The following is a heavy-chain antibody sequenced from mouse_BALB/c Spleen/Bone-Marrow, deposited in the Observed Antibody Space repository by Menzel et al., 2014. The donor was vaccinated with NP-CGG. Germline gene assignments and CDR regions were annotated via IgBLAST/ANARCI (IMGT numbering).Heavy chain of an antibody. CDR2: ISDGGSYT. J-gene: IGHJ3*01. V-gene: IGHV5-4*02. Sequence: EVMLVESGGGLVKPGGSLKLSCAASGFTFSDYYMYWVRQTPEKRLEWVATISDGGSYTYYPDSVKGRFTISRDNAKNNLYLQMSSPKSEDTAMYYCAREDDDGSWFAYWGQGTLVTVSA. CDR3: AREDDDGSWFAY. CDR1: GFTFSDYY. D-gene: IGHD2-12*01.